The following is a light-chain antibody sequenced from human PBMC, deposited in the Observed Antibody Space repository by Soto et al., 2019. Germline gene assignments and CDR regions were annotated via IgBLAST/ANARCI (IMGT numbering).Light chain of an antibody. CDR1: SSDVGAYNY. CDR2: EVS. Sequence: QYVLTQPASVSGSPGQSITISFTGTSSDVGAYNYVSWFQQYPGKAPKLIIYEVSNRPSGVSSRFSGSKSGNTASLTISGLQAEDEADYYCSSYTTSSTLVVFGGGTQLTVL. V-gene: IGLV2-14*01. J-gene: IGLJ2*01. CDR3: SSYTTSSTLVV.